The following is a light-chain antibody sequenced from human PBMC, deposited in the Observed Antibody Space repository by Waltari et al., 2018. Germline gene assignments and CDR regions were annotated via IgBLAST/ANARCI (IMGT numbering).Light chain of an antibody. CDR3: AAWDDSLNGHVV. CDR1: SSNIGSNT. V-gene: IGLV1-44*01. J-gene: IGLJ2*01. Sequence: QSVLTQPPSASGTPGQRVTISCSGSSSNIGSNTVNWYRQLPGPAPKLLIYSNNQRPSGVPARFSGSKSGTSASLAIIGLQSEDEAEYYCAAWDDSLNGHVVFGGGTKVTVL. CDR2: SNN.